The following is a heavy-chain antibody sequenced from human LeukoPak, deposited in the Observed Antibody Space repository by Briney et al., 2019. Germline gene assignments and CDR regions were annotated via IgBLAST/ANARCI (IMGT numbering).Heavy chain of an antibody. D-gene: IGHD3-16*01. CDR1: GDSMDVYY. J-gene: IGHJ4*02. V-gene: IGHV4-59*01. CDR2: IFSSGAT. Sequence: SETLSLTCTVVGDSMDVYYWTWLRQAPGKGLEWIGYIFSSGATNYKRSPKSRVTILIDTSKKNFSLTLKSVTAADTAIYYCARLYYPDRGQWYYYDSWGQGTLVTVSS. CDR3: ARLYYPDRGQWYYYDS.